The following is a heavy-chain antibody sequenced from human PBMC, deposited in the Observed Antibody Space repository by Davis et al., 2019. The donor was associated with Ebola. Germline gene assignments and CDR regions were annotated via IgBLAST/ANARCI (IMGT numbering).Heavy chain of an antibody. J-gene: IGHJ6*04. CDR3: ARSTGIAVAGTPVGGMDV. CDR2: IIPIFGTA. V-gene: IGHV1-69*13. CDR1: GGTFSSYA. Sequence: SVKVSCKASGGTFSSYAISWVRQAPGQGLEWMGGIIPIFGTANYQGRVTITADESTSTAYMELSSLRSEDTAVYYCARSTGIAVAGTPVGGMDVWGEGTTVTVSS. D-gene: IGHD6-19*01.